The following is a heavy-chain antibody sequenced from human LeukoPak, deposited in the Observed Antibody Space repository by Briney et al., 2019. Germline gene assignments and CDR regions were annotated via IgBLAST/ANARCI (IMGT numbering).Heavy chain of an antibody. V-gene: IGHV1-8*01. Sequence: WASVKVSCKASGYTFTTSDINWVRQATGQGLEWMGWMSPYGGNTRYAQKFQARITMTRNTSASTAYMELSSLTSEDTAVYYCARHQLPGQQLVPGAFDYWGQGTLVTVSS. CDR1: GYTFTTSD. CDR2: MSPYGGNT. CDR3: ARHQLPGQQLVPGAFDY. D-gene: IGHD6-13*01. J-gene: IGHJ4*02.